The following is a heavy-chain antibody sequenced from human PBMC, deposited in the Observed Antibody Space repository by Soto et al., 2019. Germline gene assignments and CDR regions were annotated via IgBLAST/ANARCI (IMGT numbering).Heavy chain of an antibody. CDR2: IIPIFGTA. CDR1: GGTFSSYA. CDR3: ARGGGAMARRLYYYGMDV. V-gene: IGHV1-69*13. D-gene: IGHD5-18*01. Sequence: ASVKVSCKASGGTFSSYAISWVRQAPGQGLEWMGGIIPIFGTANYAQKFQGRVTITADESTSTAYMELSSLRSEDTAVYYCARGGGAMARRLYYYGMDVWGQGTTVTVSS. J-gene: IGHJ6*02.